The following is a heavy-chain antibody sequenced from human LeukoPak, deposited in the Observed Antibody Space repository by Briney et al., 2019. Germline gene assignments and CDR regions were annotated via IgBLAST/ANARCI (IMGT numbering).Heavy chain of an antibody. CDR2: IYPYSGDT. CDR3: AREDADYTFSFDF. D-gene: IGHD4-17*01. J-gene: IGHJ4*02. V-gene: IGHV1-2*02. CDR1: GYTFTGYY. Sequence: ASVKVSCKAFGYTFTGYYIHWVRQAPGQGLEWMGWIYPYSGDTNYAQNFQGRVTMTRDTSISTVYMELSSLRSEDTAVYYCAREDADYTFSFDFWGQGTLVTVSS.